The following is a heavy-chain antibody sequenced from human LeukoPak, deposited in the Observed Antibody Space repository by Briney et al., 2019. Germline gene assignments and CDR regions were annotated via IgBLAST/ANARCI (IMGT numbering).Heavy chain of an antibody. D-gene: IGHD3-22*01. J-gene: IGHJ4*02. CDR2: IYYSGST. Sequence: SETLSLTCTVSGGSISSYYWSWIRQPPGKGLEWIGSIYYSGSTYYNPSLRSRVTISVDTSKNQFSLKLSSVTAADTAVYYCARHGLYYYDSSGYYYFDYWGQGTLVTVSS. CDR3: ARHGLYYYDSSGYYYFDY. CDR1: GGSISSYY. V-gene: IGHV4-59*05.